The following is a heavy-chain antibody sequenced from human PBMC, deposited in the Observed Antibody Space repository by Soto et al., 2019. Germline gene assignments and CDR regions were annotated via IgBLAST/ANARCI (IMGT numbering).Heavy chain of an antibody. D-gene: IGHD4-17*01. Sequence: PGGSLRLSCAASGFTFSSYAMSWVRQAPGKGLEWVSAISGSSGSTYYADSVKGRFTISRDNSKNTLYLQMNSLRAEDTAVYYCARYDYGDYYFDYWGQGTLVTVSS. CDR3: ARYDYGDYYFDY. V-gene: IGHV3-23*01. J-gene: IGHJ4*02. CDR1: GFTFSSYA. CDR2: ISGSSGST.